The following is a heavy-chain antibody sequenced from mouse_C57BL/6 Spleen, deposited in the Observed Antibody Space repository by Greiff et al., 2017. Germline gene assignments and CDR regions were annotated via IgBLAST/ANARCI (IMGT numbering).Heavy chain of an antibody. CDR2: IDPANGNT. J-gene: IGHJ4*01. D-gene: IGHD2-2*01. CDR3: ARMGYYGYEDAMDY. CDR1: GFNIKNTY. Sequence: EVKLVESVAELVRPGASVKLSCTASGFNIKNTYMHWVKQRPEQGLEWIGRIDPANGNTKYARKFQGKATITADTSSNTAYLQLSSLTSEDTAIYYCARMGYYGYEDAMDYWGQGTSVTVSS. V-gene: IGHV14-3*01.